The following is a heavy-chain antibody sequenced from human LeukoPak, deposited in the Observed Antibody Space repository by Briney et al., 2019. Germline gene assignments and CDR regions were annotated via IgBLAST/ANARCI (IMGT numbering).Heavy chain of an antibody. Sequence: AGGSLRLSCAASGFTFSSYEMNWVRQAPGKGLEWVSYISSSGSTIYYADSVKGRFTISRDNAKNSLYLQMNSLRAEDTAVYYCARARRTYYYDSSGYYEDYWGQGTLVTVSS. J-gene: IGHJ4*02. CDR1: GFTFSSYE. CDR3: ARARRTYYYDSSGYYEDY. V-gene: IGHV3-48*03. CDR2: ISSSGSTI. D-gene: IGHD3-22*01.